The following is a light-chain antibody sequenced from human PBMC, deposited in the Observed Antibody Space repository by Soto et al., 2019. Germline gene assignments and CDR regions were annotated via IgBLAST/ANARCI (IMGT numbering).Light chain of an antibody. CDR3: SSYTASTTPYV. J-gene: IGLJ1*01. V-gene: IGLV2-14*01. CDR1: SSDIGTYNY. Sequence: QSALTQAASVSGSPGQSITISCIGTSSDIGTYNYVSWYQQHPGKAPKLMLYEVSNRPSGVSNRFSGSKSGITASLTISGLQAEDEADYYCSSYTASTTPYVFGTGTKVTVL. CDR2: EVS.